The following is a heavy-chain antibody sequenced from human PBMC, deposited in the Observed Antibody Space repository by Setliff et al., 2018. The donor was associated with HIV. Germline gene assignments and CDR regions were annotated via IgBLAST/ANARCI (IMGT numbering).Heavy chain of an antibody. Sequence: GGSLRLSCTASGFTFGDYAMSWFRQAPGKGLEWVGLIRNKAYGGTTEYAASVKGRFTISRDDSKSIAYLQMNSLKTEDTAVYYCARVHLGSIGYDSSGLDYWGQGTLVTVSS. CDR3: ARVHLGSIGYDSSGLDY. CDR2: IRNKAYGGTT. V-gene: IGHV3-49*03. CDR1: GFTFGDYA. J-gene: IGHJ4*02. D-gene: IGHD3-22*01.